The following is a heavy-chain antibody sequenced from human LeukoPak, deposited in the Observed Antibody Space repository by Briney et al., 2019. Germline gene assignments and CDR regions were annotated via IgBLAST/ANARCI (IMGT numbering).Heavy chain of an antibody. V-gene: IGHV3-7*01. D-gene: IGHD3-10*01. J-gene: IGHJ6*02. CDR2: IKQDGSEK. CDR3: AREPRRITMVRGRRQGMDV. Sequence: PGGSLRLSCAVSGFTFSTYWMSWVRQAPGKGLEWVANIKQDGSEKYYVDSVKGRFTISRDNAKNSLYLQMNSLRAEDTAVYYCAREPRRITMVRGRRQGMDVWGQGTTVTVSS. CDR1: GFTFSTYW.